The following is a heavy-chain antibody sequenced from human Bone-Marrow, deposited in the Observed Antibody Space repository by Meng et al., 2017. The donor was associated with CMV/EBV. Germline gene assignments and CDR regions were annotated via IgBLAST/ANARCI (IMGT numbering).Heavy chain of an antibody. J-gene: IGHJ6*02. V-gene: IGHV4-34*01. D-gene: IGHD2-2*01. CDR2: IKHSGST. Sequence: GSLRLSCAVYGGSFSGYYWSWIRQPPGKGLEWIGKIKHSGSTNYNPSLKSRVTISVDTSKNQFSLKLSSVTAADTAVYYCARGAIVVVPAADYYYYVMDVWGQGTTVTVSS. CDR3: ARGAIVVVPAADYYYYVMDV. CDR1: GGSFSGYY.